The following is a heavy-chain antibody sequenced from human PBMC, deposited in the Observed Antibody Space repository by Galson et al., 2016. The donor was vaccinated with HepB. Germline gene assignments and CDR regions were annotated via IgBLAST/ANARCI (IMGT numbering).Heavy chain of an antibody. V-gene: IGHV4-31*01. J-gene: IGHJ3*01. CDR1: GGSFTTDGSY. CDR2: ISYSGSD. CDR3: TRVTTANYWCCYY. D-gene: IGHD2-8*02. Sequence: TLSLTCTVSGGSFTTDGSYWSWIRQYPGKGLEWIGYISYSGSDYYNPSLKSPVNISVDTSKNQFSLKVTSVTAADTAVYYCTRVTTANYWCCYYWGQGTMVTVSA.